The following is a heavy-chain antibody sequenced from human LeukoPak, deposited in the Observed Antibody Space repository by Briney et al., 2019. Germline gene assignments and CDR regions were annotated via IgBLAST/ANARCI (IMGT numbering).Heavy chain of an antibody. CDR2: INPNSGGT. Sequence: GASVKVSCTASVYTFTGYYMHWVRQAPGQGLEWMGWINPNSGGTNYAQKFQGRVTMTRDTSISTAYMELSRLRSDDTAVYYCARDGNYYDSSGYYYADYWGQGTLVTVSS. V-gene: IGHV1-2*02. CDR1: VYTFTGYY. CDR3: ARDGNYYDSSGYYYADY. D-gene: IGHD3-22*01. J-gene: IGHJ4*02.